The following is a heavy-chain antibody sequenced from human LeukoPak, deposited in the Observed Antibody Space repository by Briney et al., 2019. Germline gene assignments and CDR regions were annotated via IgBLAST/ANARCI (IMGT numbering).Heavy chain of an antibody. CDR3: ARRRYYDGSGYLE. J-gene: IGHJ1*01. CDR2: IYYRGRT. Sequence: SETLSLTCSVSGDSLSRSDSYWDWIRQPPGEGLEWIGTIYYRGRTYYSPSLKSRVTMSVDPSNNQFSLNLRSVTAADTAVYYCARRRYYDGSGYLEWGQGTLLSVSS. D-gene: IGHD3-22*01. CDR1: GDSLSRSDSY. V-gene: IGHV4-39*01.